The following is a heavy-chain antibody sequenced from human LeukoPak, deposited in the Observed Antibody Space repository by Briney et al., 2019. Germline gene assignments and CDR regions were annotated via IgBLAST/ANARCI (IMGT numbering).Heavy chain of an antibody. J-gene: IGHJ4*02. CDR3: ARGTDSYYYGSVPRWVDY. CDR2: ISSNGGST. V-gene: IGHV3-64*01. Sequence: AGGSLRLSCAASGFTFSSYAMHWVRQAPGKGLEYVSAISSNGGSTYYANSVKGRFTISRDNSKNTLYLQMGSLRAEDMAVYYCARGTDSYYYGSVPRWVDYWGQGTLVTVSS. D-gene: IGHD3-10*01. CDR1: GFTFSSYA.